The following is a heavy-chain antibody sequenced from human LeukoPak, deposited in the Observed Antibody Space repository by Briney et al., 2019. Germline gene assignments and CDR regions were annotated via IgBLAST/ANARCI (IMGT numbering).Heavy chain of an antibody. CDR2: INPNSGGT. D-gene: IGHD2-8*01. V-gene: IGHV1-2*02. CDR3: ARIAGPMVYAVYYYYMDV. CDR1: GYTFTGYY. Sequence: ASVKVSCKASGYTFTGYYMHWVRQAPGQGLEWMGWINPNSGGTNYAQKFQGRVTMTRDTSISTAYMELSRLRSDDTAVYYCARIAGPMVYAVYYYYMDVWGKGTTVTVSS. J-gene: IGHJ6*03.